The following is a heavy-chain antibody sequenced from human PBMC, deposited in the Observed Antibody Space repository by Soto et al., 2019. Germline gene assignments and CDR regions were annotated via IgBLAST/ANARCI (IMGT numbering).Heavy chain of an antibody. Sequence: EVQLLESGGHLVQPGGSQRLSCTPSGISFSTYAMSWVRQAPGKGLEWVSGISGSGGHTYYADSVKGRFTISRDSSKNTLYLQMKSLGAEDRAVYYCAKEGSYMGAAFDIWGPGTMVPVSS. J-gene: IGHJ3*02. V-gene: IGHV3-23*01. D-gene: IGHD3-16*01. CDR1: GISFSTYA. CDR2: ISGSGGHT. CDR3: AKEGSYMGAAFDI.